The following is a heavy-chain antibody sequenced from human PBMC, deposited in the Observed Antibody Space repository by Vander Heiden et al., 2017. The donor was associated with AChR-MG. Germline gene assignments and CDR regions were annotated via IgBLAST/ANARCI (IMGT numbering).Heavy chain of an antibody. Sequence: EVQLVETGGGLIQPGGSLRLSCAASGFTVSSNYMSWVRQAPGKGLEWVSVIYSGGSTYYADSVKGRFTISRDNSKNTLYLQMNSLRAEDTAVYYCARDLGCSGGSCNGWFDPWGQGTLVTVSS. CDR3: ARDLGCSGGSCNGWFDP. J-gene: IGHJ5*02. V-gene: IGHV3-53*02. CDR1: GFTVSSNY. CDR2: IYSGGST. D-gene: IGHD2-15*01.